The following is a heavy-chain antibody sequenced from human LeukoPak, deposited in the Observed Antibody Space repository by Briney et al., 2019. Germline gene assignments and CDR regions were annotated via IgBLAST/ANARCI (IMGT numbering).Heavy chain of an antibody. CDR2: ISDSGGST. Sequence: GGSLRLSCSASGFPFSSYAMHWVRQAPGKGLEYVSAISDSGGSTYYADSVKGRSTISRDNSKNTLYLQMSSLRAEDTAVYFCVRGYSFGPYGMDVWGRGTTVTVSS. CDR1: GFPFSSYA. D-gene: IGHD2-15*01. V-gene: IGHV3-64D*09. CDR3: VRGYSFGPYGMDV. J-gene: IGHJ6*02.